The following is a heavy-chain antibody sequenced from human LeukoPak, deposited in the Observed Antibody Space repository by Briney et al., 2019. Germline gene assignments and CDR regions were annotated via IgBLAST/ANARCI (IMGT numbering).Heavy chain of an antibody. CDR3: ARVYYGSGINWFDP. CDR1: GFTFSIYW. V-gene: IGHV3-48*03. Sequence: GGSLRLSCAASGFTFSIYWMHWVRQAPGKGLEWVSYISSTGSTIHYADSVKGRFTISRDNAKKSLYLQMNSLRAEDTAVYYCARVYYGSGINWFDPWGQGTLVTVSS. J-gene: IGHJ5*02. CDR2: ISSTGSTI. D-gene: IGHD3-10*01.